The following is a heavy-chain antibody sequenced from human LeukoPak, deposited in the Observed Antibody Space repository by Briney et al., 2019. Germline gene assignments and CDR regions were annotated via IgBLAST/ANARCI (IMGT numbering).Heavy chain of an antibody. D-gene: IGHD2-2*01. CDR2: IYYSGST. J-gene: IGHJ3*02. CDR3: ATHSLILGYCSSTSCHNAFDI. Sequence: SETLSLTCTVSGGSISSSSYYWGWIRQPPGKGLDWIGSIYYSGSTYYNPSLKSRVTISVDTSKNQFSLKLSSVTAADTAVYYCATHSLILGYCSSTSCHNAFDIWGQGTMVTVSS. V-gene: IGHV4-39*01. CDR1: GGSISSSSYY.